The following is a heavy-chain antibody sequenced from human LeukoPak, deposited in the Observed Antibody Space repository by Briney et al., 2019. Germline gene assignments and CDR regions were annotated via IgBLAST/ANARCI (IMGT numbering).Heavy chain of an antibody. Sequence: PSETLSLTCTGSGGSISSYYWSWIRQPPGKGLEWIAYISDIGSINYNPSLKSRVTISVDTSKNQFSLKLSSVTAADTAVYYCARCGDYYYYGMDVWGQGTTVTVSS. CDR3: ARCGDYYYYGMDV. V-gene: IGHV4-59*08. J-gene: IGHJ6*02. CDR1: GGSISSYY. D-gene: IGHD6-25*01. CDR2: ISDIGSI.